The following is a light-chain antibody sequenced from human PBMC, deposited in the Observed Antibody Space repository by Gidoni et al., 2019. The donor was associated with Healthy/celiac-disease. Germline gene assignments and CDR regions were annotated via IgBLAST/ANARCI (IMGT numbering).Light chain of an antibody. Sequence: EIVFTQSPATLSLSPGERATLSCRASQSVSSYLAWYQQKPGQAPRLLIYDASNRATGIPARFSGSGSGTDFTLNISSLEPEDFAVYYCQQRSNWPRLTFGPGTKVEIK. CDR1: QSVSSY. CDR3: QQRSNWPRLT. V-gene: IGKV3-11*01. J-gene: IGKJ3*01. CDR2: DAS.